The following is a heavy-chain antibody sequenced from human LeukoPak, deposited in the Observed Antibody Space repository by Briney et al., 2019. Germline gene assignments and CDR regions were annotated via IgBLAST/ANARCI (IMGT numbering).Heavy chain of an antibody. CDR3: ARFSTITPGDWGDAFDF. J-gene: IGHJ3*01. D-gene: IGHD2-21*02. CDR1: GASFRDDF. Sequence: SETLPLTCGVPGASFRDDFWSWIRQAPGKGLEWIGEINYGGTTNYNPSLMSRVTVSVDRSKNQFSLMMRSVTAADTATYYCARFSTITPGDWGDAFDFWGQGTMVSISA. CDR2: INYGGTT. V-gene: IGHV4-34*01.